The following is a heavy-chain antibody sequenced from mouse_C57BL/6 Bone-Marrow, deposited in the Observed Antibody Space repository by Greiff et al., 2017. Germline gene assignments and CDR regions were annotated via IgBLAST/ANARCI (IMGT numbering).Heavy chain of an antibody. D-gene: IGHD2-3*01. CDR1: GFTFSSYA. CDR2: ISSGGDYI. Sequence: EVKLQESGEGLVKPGGSLKLSCAASGFTFSSYAMSWVRQTPEKRLEWVAYISSGGDYIYYADTVKGRFTSSRDNARNTLYLQMSSLKSEDTAMYYCTRAFYDGYFFDYWGQGTTLTVSS. CDR3: TRAFYDGYFFDY. J-gene: IGHJ2*01. V-gene: IGHV5-9-1*02.